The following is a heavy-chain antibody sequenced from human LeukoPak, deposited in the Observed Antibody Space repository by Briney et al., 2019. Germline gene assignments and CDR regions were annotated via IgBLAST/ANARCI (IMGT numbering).Heavy chain of an antibody. CDR1: GGSINSYC. V-gene: IGHV4-59*01. D-gene: IGHD5-24*01. Sequence: SETLTLTCTVSGGSINSYCWSWIRQPPGKGLEWVGHMSYSGGTNYNASLTPRVTLSVDTSKNQFSLELSSVTGADTAVYYCTRRCKDAYTLYCFDYWGQGTLVTVSS. J-gene: IGHJ4*02. CDR3: TRRCKDAYTLYCFDY. CDR2: MSYSGGT.